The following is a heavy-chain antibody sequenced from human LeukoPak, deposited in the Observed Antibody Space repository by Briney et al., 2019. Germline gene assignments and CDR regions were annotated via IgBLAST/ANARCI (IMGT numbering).Heavy chain of an antibody. J-gene: IGHJ3*02. V-gene: IGHV4-59*08. CDR2: IYYSGST. CDR1: GGSISSYY. CDR3: TRQIGGAFDI. Sequence: SETLSLTCTVSGGSISSYYWSWIRQPPGKGLEWIGYIYYSGSTNYNPSLKSRVTISVDTSKNQFSLKLNSVTAADTAVYYCTRQIGGAFDIWGQGTMVTVSS.